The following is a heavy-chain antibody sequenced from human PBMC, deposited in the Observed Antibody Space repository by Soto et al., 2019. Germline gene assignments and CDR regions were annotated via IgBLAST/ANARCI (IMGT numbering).Heavy chain of an antibody. CDR1: GYSISSGYY. V-gene: IGHV4-38-2*01. D-gene: IGHD1-26*01. J-gene: IGHJ4*02. CDR2: MYHSGST. Sequence: SETLSLTCAVSGYSISSGYYWAWVRQPPGKGLEWIGSMYHSGSTFYNPSLKSRVTISVDTSKNQFSLKLTYVTAADTAVYYCVRNSGSYWGFFDFWGQGTLVTVSS. CDR3: VRNSGSYWGFFDF.